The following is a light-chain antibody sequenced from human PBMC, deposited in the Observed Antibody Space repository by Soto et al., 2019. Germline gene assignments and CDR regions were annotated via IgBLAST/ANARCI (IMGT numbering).Light chain of an antibody. CDR2: GAS. V-gene: IGKV1-39*01. CDR3: QQSDSAIRT. Sequence: DIQMTQSPSSLSASVGDRVTITCRASQSISSYLNWYQQKPGKAPKLLIYGASTLQSGVPSRFSGSGSGTDFTLTISSLQPEDFATYYCQQSDSAIRTFGPGIKVDIK. J-gene: IGKJ3*01. CDR1: QSISSY.